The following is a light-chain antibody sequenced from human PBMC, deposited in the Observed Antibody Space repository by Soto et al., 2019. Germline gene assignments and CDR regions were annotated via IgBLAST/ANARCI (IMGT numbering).Light chain of an antibody. CDR2: RND. V-gene: IGLV1-47*01. CDR3: VAWDDSLSGGV. CDR1: RSNIGSNY. J-gene: IGLJ7*01. Sequence: QSVLTQPPTASGTPGQRVIVSCSGSRSNIGSNYVYWYQQVPGTAPKLLIYRNDQRPSGVPDRCSGSKSGTSASLAISGLRSEDEADYYCVAWDDSLSGGVFGGGTQLTVL.